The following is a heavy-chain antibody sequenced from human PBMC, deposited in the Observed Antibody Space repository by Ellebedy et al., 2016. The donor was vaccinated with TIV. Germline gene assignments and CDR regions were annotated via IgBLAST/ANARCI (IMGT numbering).Heavy chain of an antibody. Sequence: MPSETLSLTCTVSGGSIGSGDYYWSWIRQSPGKGLECIGYIYDNGRTSYNPSLKSRIDMSVDKSKNQFSLKLRSVTAADTAVYYCAGSLTPEYFDYWGQGTLVTVSS. CDR3: AGSLTPEYFDY. CDR1: GGSIGSGDYY. J-gene: IGHJ4*02. CDR2: IYDNGRT. V-gene: IGHV4-30-4*01.